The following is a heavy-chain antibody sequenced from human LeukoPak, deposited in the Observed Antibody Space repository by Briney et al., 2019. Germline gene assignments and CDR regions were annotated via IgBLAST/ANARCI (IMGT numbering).Heavy chain of an antibody. V-gene: IGHV4-34*01. D-gene: IGHD3-9*01. Sequence: LSLTCAVXGGSFSGYYWSWIRQPPGKGLEWIGEINHSGSTNYNPSLKSRVTISVDTSKNQFSLKLSSVTAADTAVYYCAVVLYDILTGYCDYWGQGTLVTVSS. CDR3: AVVLYDILTGYCDY. CDR2: INHSGST. J-gene: IGHJ4*02. CDR1: GGSFSGYY.